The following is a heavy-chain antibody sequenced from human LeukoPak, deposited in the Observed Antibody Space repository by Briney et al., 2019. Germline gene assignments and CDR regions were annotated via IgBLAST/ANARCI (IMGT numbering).Heavy chain of an antibody. J-gene: IGHJ4*02. CDR2: ISDSGADT. CDR1: GFTVSSNY. CDR3: AKTDCTSSSCYTIDS. D-gene: IGHD2-2*02. Sequence: GGSLRLSCAASGFTVSSNYMSWVRQAPGKGLEWVSVISDSGADTSYADSGKGRFTISRDNSKNTVYLQMNSLRAEDTAVYYCAKTDCTSSSCYTIDSWGQGTLVTVSS. V-gene: IGHV3-23*01.